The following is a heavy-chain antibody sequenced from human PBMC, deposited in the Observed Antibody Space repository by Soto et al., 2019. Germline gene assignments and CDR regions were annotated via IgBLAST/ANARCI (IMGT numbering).Heavy chain of an antibody. CDR2: VYHSGRT. J-gene: IGHJ4*02. CDR1: GGSISTSNW. V-gene: IGHV4-4*02. CDR3: ARTSTSVTRFDY. D-gene: IGHD1-1*01. Sequence: QVQLQESGPGLVKPSGTLSLTCAVSGGSISTSNWWSWVRQPPGKGLEWIGEVYHSGRTNYNPSFKRRLSMPVDKSKNQCSLQLSSMTAADTALYYCARTSTSVTRFDYWGQGSLVTVSS.